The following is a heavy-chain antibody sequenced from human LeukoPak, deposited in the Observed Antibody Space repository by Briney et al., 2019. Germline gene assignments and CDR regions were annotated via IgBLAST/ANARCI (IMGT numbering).Heavy chain of an antibody. J-gene: IGHJ6*02. CDR1: GGSFSGYY. Sequence: SETLSLTCAVYGGSFSGYYWSWIRQPPGKGLEWIGYIYYSGSTNYNPSLKSRVTISVDTSKNQFSLKLSSVTAADTAVYYCARGSGHYYYYGMDVWGQGTTVTVSS. V-gene: IGHV4-59*01. CDR2: IYYSGST. CDR3: ARGSGHYYYYGMDV.